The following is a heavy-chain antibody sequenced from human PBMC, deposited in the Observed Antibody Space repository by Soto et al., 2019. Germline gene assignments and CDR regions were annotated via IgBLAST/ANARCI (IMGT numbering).Heavy chain of an antibody. Sequence: RGSLTLSCEAFGFTVGTNYIIFCRHTPCKGLEWVSVFYSGGSTFYADSVKGRFTISRDNSRNTLYLQMRSLRAEDTAVYYCARGFPSMTYYGEYYFDYWGQGTLVTVSS. CDR2: FYSGGST. D-gene: IGHD3-10*01. CDR1: GFTVGTNY. V-gene: IGHV3-53*01. CDR3: ARGFPSMTYYGEYYFDY. J-gene: IGHJ4*02.